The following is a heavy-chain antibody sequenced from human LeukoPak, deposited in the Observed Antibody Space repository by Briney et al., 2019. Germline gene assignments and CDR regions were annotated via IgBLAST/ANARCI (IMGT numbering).Heavy chain of an antibody. CDR2: FDPEDGET. D-gene: IGHD3/OR15-3a*01. Sequence: ASVKVSCKVSGYTLTELSMHWVRQAPGKGLEWMGGFDPEDGETIYAQKFQGRVTMTEDTSTDTAYMELSSLRSEDTAVYYYATVFGTRDAFDIWGQGTMVTVSS. CDR3: ATVFGTRDAFDI. CDR1: GYTLTELS. J-gene: IGHJ3*02. V-gene: IGHV1-24*01.